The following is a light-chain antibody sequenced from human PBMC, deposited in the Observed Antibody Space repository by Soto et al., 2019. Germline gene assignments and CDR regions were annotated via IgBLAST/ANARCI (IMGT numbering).Light chain of an antibody. J-gene: IGLJ2*01. CDR3: SSFTSSRAVV. V-gene: IGLV2-14*03. Sequence: QSVLTQPASGSVSPGQSITIYCTGTSRDVGGYNYVAWYQQHPGKAPKVMIFDVSDRPSGVSPRFSGSKSGNTASLTISGLQAEDEADYYCSSFTSSRAVVFGKGTKVTVL. CDR1: SRDVGGYNY. CDR2: DVS.